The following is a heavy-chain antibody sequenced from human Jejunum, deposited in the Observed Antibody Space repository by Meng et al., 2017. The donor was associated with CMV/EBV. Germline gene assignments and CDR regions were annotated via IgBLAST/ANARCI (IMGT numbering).Heavy chain of an antibody. J-gene: IGHJ4*02. CDR2: VYYSGST. D-gene: IGHD3-22*01. V-gene: IGHV4-31*02. Sequence: GGPSRSGDYFWSWIRQHPGKGLEWIGYVYYSGSTYYIPSLRSRLAISVDTSTNHFSLRLSSVTAADTAVYYCARERADSSGYHGFDYWGQGTLVTVSS. CDR3: ARERADSSGYHGFDY. CDR1: GGPSRSGDYF.